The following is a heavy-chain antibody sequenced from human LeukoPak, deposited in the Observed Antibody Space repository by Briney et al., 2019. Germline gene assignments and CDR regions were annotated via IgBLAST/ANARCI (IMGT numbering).Heavy chain of an antibody. J-gene: IGHJ4*02. V-gene: IGHV3-30*01. Sequence: PGRSLRLSCAASGFTFSSYAMHWVHQAPGKGLEWVAVISYDGSNKYYADSVKGRFTISRDNSKNTLYLQMNSLRAEDTAVYYCARDEGDYWGQGTLVTVSS. CDR3: ARDEGDY. CDR2: ISYDGSNK. CDR1: GFTFSSYA.